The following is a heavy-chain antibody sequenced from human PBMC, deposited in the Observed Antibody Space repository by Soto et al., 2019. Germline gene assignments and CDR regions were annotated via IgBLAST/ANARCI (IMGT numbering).Heavy chain of an antibody. CDR1: GFTFRSYA. Sequence: PGGSLRLSCLASGFTFRSYAMTWVRQGPGRGLEWVSAISGSGGSAFSADSVKGRFTISRDNSKNTLFLQMNSLRAEDTAVYFCTRKRFGMDVWGQGTTVTVSS. CDR3: TRKRFGMDV. CDR2: ISGSGGSA. J-gene: IGHJ6*02. V-gene: IGHV3-23*01.